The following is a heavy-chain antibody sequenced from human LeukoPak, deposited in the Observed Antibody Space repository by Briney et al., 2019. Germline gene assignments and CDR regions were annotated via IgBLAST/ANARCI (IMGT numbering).Heavy chain of an antibody. CDR2: ISGSGGST. V-gene: IGHV3-23*01. D-gene: IGHD1-26*01. Sequence: GGSLRLSCEASGFTFSNFAMHWVRQAPGKGLEWVSAISGSGGSTYYADSVKGRFTISRDNSKNTLYLQMNSLRAEDTAVYYCANQWELPGGFDYWGQGTLVTVSS. J-gene: IGHJ4*02. CDR1: GFTFSNFA. CDR3: ANQWELPGGFDY.